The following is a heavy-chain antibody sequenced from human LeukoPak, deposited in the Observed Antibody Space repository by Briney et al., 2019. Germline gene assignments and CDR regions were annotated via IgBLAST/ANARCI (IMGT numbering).Heavy chain of an antibody. CDR2: IRYDGSNK. J-gene: IGHJ5*02. V-gene: IGHV3-30*02. CDR3: ARGGDYSGWFDP. Sequence: GGSLRLSCAASGFTFSIYGMHWVRQAPGKGLEWVAFIRYDGSNKYYADSVKGRFTISRDNAKNSLYLQMNYLRAEDTAVYYCARGGDYSGWFDPWGRGTLVTVSS. CDR1: GFTFSIYG. D-gene: IGHD1-26*01.